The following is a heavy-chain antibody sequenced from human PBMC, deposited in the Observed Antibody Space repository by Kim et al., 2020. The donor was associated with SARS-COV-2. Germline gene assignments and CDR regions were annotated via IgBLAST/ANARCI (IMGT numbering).Heavy chain of an antibody. CDR1: GFTFSSYG. V-gene: IGHV3-33*05. CDR2: ISYDGSNN. D-gene: IGHD1-26*01. Sequence: GGSLRLSCAASGFTFSSYGMHWVRQAPGKGLEWVAVISYDGSNNYYADSVKGRFTISRDNSINTLYLQMNSLRAEDTAVYSCARDRAASGSTRGPFDYWGQGPLV. J-gene: IGHJ4*02. CDR3: ARDRAASGSTRGPFDY.